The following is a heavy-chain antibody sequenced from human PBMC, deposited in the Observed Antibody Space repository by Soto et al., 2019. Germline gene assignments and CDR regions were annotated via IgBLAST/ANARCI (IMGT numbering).Heavy chain of an antibody. D-gene: IGHD6-19*01. J-gene: IGHJ6*02. V-gene: IGHV1-2*02. CDR1: GYTFTSYG. CDR3: ARGSGWTHYYYGMDV. Sequence: ASVKVSCKASGYTFTSYGISWVRQAPGQGLEWMGWISANSGGTNYAQKFQGRVTMTRDTSISTAYMELSRLRSDDTAVYYCARGSGWTHYYYGMDVWGQGTTVTVSS. CDR2: ISANSGGT.